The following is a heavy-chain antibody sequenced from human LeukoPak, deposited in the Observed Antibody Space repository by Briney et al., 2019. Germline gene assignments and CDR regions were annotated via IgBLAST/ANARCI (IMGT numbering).Heavy chain of an antibody. CDR2: ISWNSGSV. J-gene: IGHJ4*02. CDR1: GFSFDDYA. Sequence: GRSLRLSCAASGFSFDDYAMHWVRQAPGKGLEWVSGISWNSGSVDYADSVKGRFTISRDNAKNSLSLQMNSLRAEDTALYYCAKDTDILTGYLDYWGQGTPVTVSS. D-gene: IGHD3-9*01. CDR3: AKDTDILTGYLDY. V-gene: IGHV3-9*01.